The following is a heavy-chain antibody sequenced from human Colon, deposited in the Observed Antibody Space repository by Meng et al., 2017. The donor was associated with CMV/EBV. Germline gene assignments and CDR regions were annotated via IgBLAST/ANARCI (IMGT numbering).Heavy chain of an antibody. CDR1: GFSFTTDKAG. V-gene: IGHV2-5*02. J-gene: IGHJ4*02. Sequence: QINLKWPGPQLVKPTQTITLTCIFSGFSFTTDKAGVGWIRHPPGKALEWLGFIYWDDDTRYSPSLKTRLTITRDTSKNQVILTMTNMDPADTATYYCVRRSYSGQDDYWGQGALVTVSS. D-gene: IGHD5-12*01. CDR2: IYWDDDT. CDR3: VRRSYSGQDDY.